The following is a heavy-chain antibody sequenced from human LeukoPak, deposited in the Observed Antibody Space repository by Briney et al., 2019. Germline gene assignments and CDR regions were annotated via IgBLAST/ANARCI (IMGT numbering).Heavy chain of an antibody. CDR2: ISSSSSYI. CDR3: ASLPLRYFDLGNY. CDR1: GYTFSSYS. Sequence: GGSLRLSCAASGYTFSSYSMNCVRQAPGKGLEWVSSISSSSSYIYYADSVKGRFTISRDNAKNSLYLQMNSLRAEDTAVYYCASLPLRYFDLGNYWGQGTLVTVSS. J-gene: IGHJ4*02. V-gene: IGHV3-21*01. D-gene: IGHD3-9*01.